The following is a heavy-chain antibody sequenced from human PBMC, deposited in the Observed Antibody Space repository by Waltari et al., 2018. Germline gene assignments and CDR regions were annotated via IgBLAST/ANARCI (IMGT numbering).Heavy chain of an antibody. Sequence: QVQLQESGPGLVKPSETLSLTCTVSGGSISSHYWSWIRPPPGKGLEWIGYISYRGSTNYNPSLKSRVTISVDTSKNQFSLKLSSVTAADTAVYYCARVQWYFDLWGRGTLVTVSS. CDR1: GGSISSHY. J-gene: IGHJ2*01. CDR2: ISYRGST. V-gene: IGHV4-59*11. CDR3: ARVQWYFDL.